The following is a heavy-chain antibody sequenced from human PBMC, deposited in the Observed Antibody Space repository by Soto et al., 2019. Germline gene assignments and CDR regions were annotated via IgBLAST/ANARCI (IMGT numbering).Heavy chain of an antibody. J-gene: IGHJ4*02. Sequence: QVQLQQWGAGLLKPSETLSLTCAVYGGSFSGYYWSWIRQPPGKGLEWIGEINHSGSTNYNPSLKSRVTISVDTPKNQFSLKLSSVTAADTAVYYCASGIVATIAYFDYWGQGTLVTVSS. V-gene: IGHV4-34*01. CDR3: ASGIVATIAYFDY. CDR2: INHSGST. CDR1: GGSFSGYY. D-gene: IGHD5-12*01.